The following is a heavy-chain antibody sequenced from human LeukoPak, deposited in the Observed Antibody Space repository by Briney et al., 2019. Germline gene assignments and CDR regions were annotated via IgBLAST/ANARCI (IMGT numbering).Heavy chain of an antibody. V-gene: IGHV3-49*04. CDR1: GFTFGDYA. Sequence: GGSLRLSCTASGFTFGDYAMSWVRQAPGKGLEWVGFIRSKAYGGTTEYAASVKGRFTISRDDSKSIAYLQMNSLKTEDTAVYYCAKANPTVTTPTGDYWGQGTLVTVSS. CDR2: IRSKAYGGTT. J-gene: IGHJ4*02. D-gene: IGHD4-17*01. CDR3: AKANPTVTTPTGDY.